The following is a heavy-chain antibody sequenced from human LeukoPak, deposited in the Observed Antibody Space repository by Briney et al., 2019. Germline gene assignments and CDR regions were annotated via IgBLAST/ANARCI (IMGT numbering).Heavy chain of an antibody. D-gene: IGHD3-22*01. J-gene: IGHJ4*02. CDR1: GFTFSNYW. Sequence: GGSLRLSCAASGFTFSNYWMSWVRQAPGKGLEWVAIIKQDGSEKYYVDSVKGRFTISRDSAKNSLSVQMNSLRVEDTAVYYCARDRYDSIYWGQGTLVTVSS. V-gene: IGHV3-7*01. CDR3: ARDRYDSIY. CDR2: IKQDGSEK.